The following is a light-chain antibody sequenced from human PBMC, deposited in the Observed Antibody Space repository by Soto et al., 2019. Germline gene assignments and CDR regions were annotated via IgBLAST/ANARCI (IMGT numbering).Light chain of an antibody. CDR1: QSVSSNY. V-gene: IGKV3-20*01. Sequence: EIVITQSPTTPSLSPGERTTLPCRASQSVSSNYLAWYQQKPGQAPRLLIYGASSRATGIPDRFSGSGSGTDFTLTISRLEPEDFAVYHCQQYGTSPWTFGQGTKVDIK. CDR2: GAS. CDR3: QQYGTSPWT. J-gene: IGKJ1*01.